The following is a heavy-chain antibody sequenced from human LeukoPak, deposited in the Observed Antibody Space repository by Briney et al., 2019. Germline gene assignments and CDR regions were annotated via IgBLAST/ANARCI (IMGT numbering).Heavy chain of an antibody. CDR3: AKPLVVTLSAYDI. Sequence: SETLSLTCGVYGGSFSGHVWSWIPQPPRKGLQWVGELNYSGSSPHNPPLQTRATISLDTSRNQFSLKLISVTAADTAVYYCAKPLVVTLSAYDIWGQGTLVTVSS. V-gene: IGHV4-34*04. CDR1: GGSFSGHV. D-gene: IGHD3-22*01. J-gene: IGHJ3*02. CDR2: LNYSGSS.